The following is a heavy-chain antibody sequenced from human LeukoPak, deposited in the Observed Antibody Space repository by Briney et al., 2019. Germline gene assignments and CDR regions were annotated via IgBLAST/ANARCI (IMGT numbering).Heavy chain of an antibody. CDR3: ASGVGATNDY. CDR2: INTNTGSP. D-gene: IGHD1-26*01. Sequence: ASVKVSCKASGYTFTSYAMNWVRQAPGRGLEWMGWINTNTGSPTYAQGFTGRFVFSLDTSVSTAYLQISSLKAEDTAVYYCASGVGATNDYWGQGTLVTVSS. V-gene: IGHV7-4-1*02. J-gene: IGHJ4*02. CDR1: GYTFTSYA.